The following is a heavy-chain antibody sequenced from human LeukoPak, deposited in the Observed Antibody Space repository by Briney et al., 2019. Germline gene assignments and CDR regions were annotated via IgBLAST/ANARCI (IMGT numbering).Heavy chain of an antibody. J-gene: IGHJ4*02. Sequence: GASVKVSCKASGYTFTGYYMNWVRQAPGQGLEWMGWINPNSGGTNYAQKFQGRVTMTRDTSISTAYMELSRLRSDDTAVYYCARGRRGSRGRIDYWGQGTLVTVSS. D-gene: IGHD3-10*01. CDR3: ARGRRGSRGRIDY. CDR1: GYTFTGYY. V-gene: IGHV1-2*02. CDR2: INPNSGGT.